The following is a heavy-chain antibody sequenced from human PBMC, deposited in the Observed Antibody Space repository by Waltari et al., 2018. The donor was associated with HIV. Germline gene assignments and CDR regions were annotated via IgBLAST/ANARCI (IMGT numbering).Heavy chain of an antibody. Sequence: QVQLIQPEIEIRKPGTSVRLSCRASGFLLGDHYMHWVRQGPRQTFEWMGIIRAGYGDAHSAQKFQDRLTLTRDLFTGSIYMDLMSLKSDDTAVYFCARAGLRGLIQDFDIWGQGTQLIVSS. CDR1: GFLLGDHY. J-gene: IGHJ4*02. CDR3: ARAGLRGLIQDFDI. D-gene: IGHD2-21*02. V-gene: IGHV1-18*04. CDR2: IRAGYGDA.